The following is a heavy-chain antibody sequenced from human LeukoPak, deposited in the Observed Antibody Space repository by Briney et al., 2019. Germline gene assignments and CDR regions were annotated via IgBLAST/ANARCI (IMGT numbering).Heavy chain of an antibody. CDR2: MIPNSGNT. D-gene: IGHD2-2*01. V-gene: IGHV1-8*01. CDR1: GYTFTNYD. J-gene: IGHJ5*02. CDR3: ARPHCSSTDCHPPEWFDP. Sequence: ASVRVSCKTSGYTFTNYDINWVRQATGQGLEWRGWMIPNSGNTGYAQKFQGRVTMTRNTSISTAYMELSSLRSEDTAVYYCARPHCSSTDCHPPEWFDPWGQGTLVTVSS.